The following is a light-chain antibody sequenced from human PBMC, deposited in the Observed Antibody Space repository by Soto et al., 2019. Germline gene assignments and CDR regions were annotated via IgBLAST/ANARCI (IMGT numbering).Light chain of an antibody. CDR3: CSYAGNPYV. Sequence: QSALTQPASVSGSPGQSIAISCTGTSSDVGSYNSVSWYQQHPGKAPKLMIYEGSKRPSGVSDRFSGSKSGNTASLTISGLQAEDEADYYCCSYAGNPYVFGTGTKVTAL. CDR1: SSDVGSYNS. V-gene: IGLV2-23*01. J-gene: IGLJ1*01. CDR2: EGS.